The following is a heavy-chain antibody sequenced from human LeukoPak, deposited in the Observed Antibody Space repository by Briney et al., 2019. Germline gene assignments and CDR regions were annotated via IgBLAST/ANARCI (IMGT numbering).Heavy chain of an antibody. V-gene: IGHV1-46*01. Sequence: ASVKVSCKTSGYTFIHYYMHWVRQAPGQGLEWMGIINPSGGSTSYAQKFQGRVTLTRDTSTSTVYMELSSLSSEDTAVYYCARDEGPPRYNWNYGGPDFWGQGTLVTVLS. CDR3: ARDEGPPRYNWNYGGPDF. D-gene: IGHD1-7*01. CDR1: GYTFIHYY. CDR2: INPSGGST. J-gene: IGHJ4*02.